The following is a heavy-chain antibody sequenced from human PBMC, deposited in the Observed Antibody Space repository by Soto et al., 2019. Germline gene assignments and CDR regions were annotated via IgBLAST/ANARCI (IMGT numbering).Heavy chain of an antibody. D-gene: IGHD2-2*01. V-gene: IGHV3-30-3*01. J-gene: IGHJ6*02. CDR2: ISYDGSNK. CDR3: ARDWGPAAPPTSYYYGMDV. Sequence: GGSLRLSCAASGFTFSSYAMHWVRQAPGKGLEWVAVISYDGSNKYYADSVKGRFTISRDNSKNTLYLQMNSLRAEDTAVYYCARDWGPAAPPTSYYYGMDVWGQGTTVTVSS. CDR1: GFTFSSYA.